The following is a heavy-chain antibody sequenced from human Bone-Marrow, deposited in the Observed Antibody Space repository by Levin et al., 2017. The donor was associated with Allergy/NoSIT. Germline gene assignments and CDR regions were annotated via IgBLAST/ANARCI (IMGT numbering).Heavy chain of an antibody. CDR2: IIPIFGTA. V-gene: IGHV1-69*13. CDR1: GGTFSSYA. J-gene: IGHJ6*02. Sequence: SVKVSCKASGGTFSSYAISWVRQAPGQGLEWMGGIIPIFGTANYAQKFQGRVTITADESTSTAYMELSSLRSEDTAVYYCARPDYYDSSGYYPWTHGMDGWGQGTTVTVSS. D-gene: IGHD3-22*01. CDR3: ARPDYYDSSGYYPWTHGMDG.